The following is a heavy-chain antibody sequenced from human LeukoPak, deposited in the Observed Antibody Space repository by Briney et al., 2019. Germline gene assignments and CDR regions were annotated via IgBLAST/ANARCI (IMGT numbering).Heavy chain of an antibody. D-gene: IGHD3-10*01. CDR2: VNWNGGST. CDR1: GFTFDDYG. CDR3: AKDLGSGSYSYGPDY. Sequence: GGSLRLSCAASGFTFDDYGMSWVRQAPGKGLEWISGVNWNGGSTGYADSVKGRFTISRDNAKNSLYLQMNSLRAEDTAVYYCAKDLGSGSYSYGPDYWGQGTLVTVSS. J-gene: IGHJ4*02. V-gene: IGHV3-20*04.